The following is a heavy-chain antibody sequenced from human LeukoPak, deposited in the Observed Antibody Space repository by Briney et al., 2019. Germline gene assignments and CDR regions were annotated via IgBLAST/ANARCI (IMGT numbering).Heavy chain of an antibody. CDR3: ATPPDSYDNYYYYYYMDV. D-gene: IGHD5-18*01. J-gene: IGHJ6*03. CDR1: GFTFSSYA. V-gene: IGHV3-23*01. Sequence: GGSLRLSCAASGFTFSSYAMRWVRQAPGKGLEWVSAISGSGGSTYYADSVKGRFTISKDNSKNTLYLQMNSLRAENTAVYYCATPPDSYDNYYYYYYMDVWGKGTTVTVSS. CDR2: ISGSGGST.